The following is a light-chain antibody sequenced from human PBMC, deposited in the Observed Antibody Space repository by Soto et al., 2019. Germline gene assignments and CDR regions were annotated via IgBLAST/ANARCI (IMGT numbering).Light chain of an antibody. CDR3: TSYTSSDTLYV. CDR1: RSDIGAYNY. CDR2: EVN. V-gene: IGLV2-14*01. Sequence: QSALAQPASVSGSPGQSITTSCTGTRSDIGAYNYVSWYQRHPGKAPQLLIYEVNSRPSGVSNRFSGSKSGNTASLTISGLQPEDEADYYCTSYTSSDTLYVFGSGTKVTVL. J-gene: IGLJ1*01.